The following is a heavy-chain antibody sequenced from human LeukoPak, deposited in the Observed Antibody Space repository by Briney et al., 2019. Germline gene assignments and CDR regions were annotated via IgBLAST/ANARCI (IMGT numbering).Heavy chain of an antibody. D-gene: IGHD6-6*01. CDR3: AKEVRPNDY. CDR2: ISRTGGDT. V-gene: IGHV3-23*01. CDR1: GFTVSRIA. J-gene: IGHJ4*02. Sequence: GRSLRLSWAAAGFTVSRIAMGWVRQEPGKGLEWISGISRTGGDTYYAYSVKGRFTIYIDTSKNTWFLQMDSLRAEGTAVYYCAKEVRPNDYWGQGTLVTVSS.